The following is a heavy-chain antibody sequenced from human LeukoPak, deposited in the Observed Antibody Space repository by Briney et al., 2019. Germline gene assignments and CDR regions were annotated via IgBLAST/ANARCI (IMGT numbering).Heavy chain of an antibody. D-gene: IGHD4-17*01. Sequence: SGGSLRLSCAASGFTFSSYGMHWVRQAPGKGLEWVAFIRYDGSNKYYADSVKGRFTISRDNSKNTLYLQMNSLRAEDTAVYYCSKKGQNEDYGKPDWGQGTLVTVSS. CDR1: GFTFSSYG. CDR3: SKKGQNEDYGKPD. V-gene: IGHV3-30*02. J-gene: IGHJ4*02. CDR2: IRYDGSNK.